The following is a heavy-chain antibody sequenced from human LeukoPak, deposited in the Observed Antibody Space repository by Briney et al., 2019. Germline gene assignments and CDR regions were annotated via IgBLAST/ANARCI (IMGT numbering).Heavy chain of an antibody. D-gene: IGHD2-15*01. J-gene: IGHJ3*02. Sequence: HSGGSLRLSCAASGFTFSSYWMSWVRQAPGKGLEWVANIKQDGSEKYYVDSVKGRFTISRDNAKNSLYLQMNSLRAEDTAVYYCAREDIVVVVAAITDAFDIWGQGTMVTVSS. CDR1: GFTFSSYW. V-gene: IGHV3-7*01. CDR2: IKQDGSEK. CDR3: AREDIVVVVAAITDAFDI.